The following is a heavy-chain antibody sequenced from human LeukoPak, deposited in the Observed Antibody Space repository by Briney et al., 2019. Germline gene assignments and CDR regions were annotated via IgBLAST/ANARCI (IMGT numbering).Heavy chain of an antibody. Sequence: SETLSLTCTVSGGSIRSSYYYWGWIRQPPGKGLEWIGSIYDSGSTYYNPSLKSRVTISVDTSKNQFSLKLSSVTAADTAVYYCAGAKYSSSWSDYWGQGTLVTVSS. J-gene: IGHJ4*02. CDR3: AGAKYSSSWSDY. CDR1: GGSIRSSYYY. V-gene: IGHV4-39*07. CDR2: IYDSGST. D-gene: IGHD6-13*01.